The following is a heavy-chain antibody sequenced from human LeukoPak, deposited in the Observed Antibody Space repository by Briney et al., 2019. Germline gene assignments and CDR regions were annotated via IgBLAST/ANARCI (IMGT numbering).Heavy chain of an antibody. CDR2: IWYDGSNK. J-gene: IGHJ4*02. D-gene: IGHD2-2*01. CDR3: ARDLGVVPAEYYFDS. Sequence: QPGRSLRLSCAASGFTFSSYGMHWVRQGPGKGLEWVAVIWYDGSNKYYADSVKGRFTISRDNSKNTLYLQMNSLRAEDTAVYYCARDLGVVPAEYYFDSWGQGTLVTVSS. CDR1: GFTFSSYG. V-gene: IGHV3-33*01.